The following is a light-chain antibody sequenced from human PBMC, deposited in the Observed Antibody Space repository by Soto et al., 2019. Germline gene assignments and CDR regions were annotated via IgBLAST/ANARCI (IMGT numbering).Light chain of an antibody. V-gene: IGKV1-6*01. CDR3: LQDYSSPIT. Sequence: TQSPGTLSLSPGERATITCRASQDISNDLGWFQQKPGKAPELLIYAASILQTGVPSRFSGSGSGSAFSLTITSLQPEDFATYYCLQDYSSPITFGQGTRLEIK. CDR1: QDISND. J-gene: IGKJ5*01. CDR2: AAS.